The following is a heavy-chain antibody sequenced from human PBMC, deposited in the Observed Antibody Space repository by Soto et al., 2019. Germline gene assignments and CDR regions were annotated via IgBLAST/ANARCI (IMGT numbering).Heavy chain of an antibody. CDR1: GDTFTSYY. J-gene: IGHJ4*02. V-gene: IGHV1-46*01. Sequence: GASVIVSCKTSGDTFTSYYMHWVLQAPGQGLEWMGIINPSGGSTSYAQKFQGRVTMTRDTSTSTVYMELSSLRSEDTAVYYCARDPRYYYDSSGSDYCRQGTLVTV. D-gene: IGHD3-22*01. CDR3: ARDPRYYYDSSGSDY. CDR2: INPSGGST.